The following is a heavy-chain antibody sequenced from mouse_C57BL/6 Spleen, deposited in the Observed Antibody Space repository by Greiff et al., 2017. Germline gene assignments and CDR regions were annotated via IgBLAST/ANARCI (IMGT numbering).Heavy chain of an antibody. CDR1: GYSFTSCYY. V-gene: IGHV3-6*01. CDR3: AREEYYWCFDD. CDR2: ISNDGSN. Sequence: EVQLQESGPGLVKPSQSLSLTCSVSGYSFTSCYYWNWIRQFPENQLEWRGYISNDGSNNYNSSLKNQISITCDKSKNQFFLKLNAMTTEDTAIYYCAREEYYWCFDDWGKGTTVTVSS. J-gene: IGHJ1*03. D-gene: IGHD2-10*02.